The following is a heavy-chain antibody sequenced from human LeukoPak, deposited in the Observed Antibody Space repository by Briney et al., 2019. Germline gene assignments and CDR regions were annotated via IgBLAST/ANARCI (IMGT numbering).Heavy chain of an antibody. D-gene: IGHD4-17*01. CDR2: IHYSGST. CDR3: ARHPDHYGDYGELYFDY. V-gene: IGHV4-39*01. Sequence: KPSETLSLTCTVSGGSISSSSYYWGWIRQPPGKGLEWIGSIHYSGSTYYNPSLKSRITISVDTSKNQFSLKLSSVTAADTAVYYCARHPDHYGDYGELYFDYWGQGTLVTVSS. CDR1: GGSISSSSYY. J-gene: IGHJ4*02.